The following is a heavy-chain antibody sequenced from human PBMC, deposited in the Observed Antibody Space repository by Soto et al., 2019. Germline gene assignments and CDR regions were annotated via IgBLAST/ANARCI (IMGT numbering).Heavy chain of an antibody. Sequence: EVQLVVSGGGLVQPGGSLRLSCAASGFTFSNYWMTWVRQAPGKGLEWVATIKEDGNEKYYGDSVQGRFTISRDNAKNSLFLQLNTLRDGDTAVYYCVRARIDYWGQGTLVTVSS. J-gene: IGHJ4*02. D-gene: IGHD2-15*01. CDR1: GFTFSNYW. CDR3: VRARIDY. V-gene: IGHV3-7*03. CDR2: IKEDGNEK.